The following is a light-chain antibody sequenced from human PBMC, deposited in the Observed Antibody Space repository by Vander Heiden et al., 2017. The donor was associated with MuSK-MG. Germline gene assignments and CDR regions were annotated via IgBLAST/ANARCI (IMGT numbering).Light chain of an antibody. CDR1: QSIGRW. V-gene: IGKV1-5*03. CDR3: QHDNSYRT. J-gene: IGKJ1*01. CDR2: MAS. Sequence: DIEMTHHPSTLSASVDDRVTIICRASQSIGRWLARYHQKPGKAPDLLIYMASTLKPGVPSRLPCSGPGTEFTLTIIILQPDDIATYYGQHDNSYRTFGQGTKVEIK.